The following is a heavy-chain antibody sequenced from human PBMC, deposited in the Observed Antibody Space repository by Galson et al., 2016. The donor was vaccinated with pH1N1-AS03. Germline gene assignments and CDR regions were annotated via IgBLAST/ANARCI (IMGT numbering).Heavy chain of an antibody. V-gene: IGHV3-48*03. CDR1: GFPFSGYE. CDR2: ISYSGDTE. J-gene: IGHJ4*02. D-gene: IGHD1-26*01. Sequence: CAASGFPFSGYEMNWVRQAPGKGLEWISYISYSGDTENYADSVKGRFSISRDNAKNSLYLQMSALRPEDTAVYYCVRPSSGSFRYWGPGTLVTVPS. CDR3: VRPSSGSFRY.